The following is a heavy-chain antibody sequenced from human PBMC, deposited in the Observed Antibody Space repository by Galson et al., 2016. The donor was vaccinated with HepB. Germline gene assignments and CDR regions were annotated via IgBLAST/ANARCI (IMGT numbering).Heavy chain of an antibody. CDR1: GGSISSVSYY. D-gene: IGHD1-26*01. Sequence: TLSLTCSVSGGSISSVSYYWSWVRQNPGKGLEWLGYIYYSGSTFYNPSLRSRVSISIDTSKTQLSLKLSSVTAADTALYYCACGGVEGALPFDYWGRGALVTVSS. CDR2: IYYSGST. J-gene: IGHJ4*02. CDR3: ACGGVEGALPFDY. V-gene: IGHV4-31*03.